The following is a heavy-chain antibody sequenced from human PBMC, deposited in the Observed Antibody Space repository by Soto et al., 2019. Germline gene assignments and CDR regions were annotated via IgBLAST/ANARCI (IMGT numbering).Heavy chain of an antibody. Sequence: PSETLSLTCTVSGGSISSYYWSWIRQPPGKGLEWIGYIYYSGSTNYNPSLKSRVTISVDTSKNQFSLKLSSVTAADTAVYYCARMYGENVDYWGQGTLVTVSS. J-gene: IGHJ4*02. V-gene: IGHV4-59*08. CDR1: GGSISSYY. D-gene: IGHD4-17*01. CDR2: IYYSGST. CDR3: ARMYGENVDY.